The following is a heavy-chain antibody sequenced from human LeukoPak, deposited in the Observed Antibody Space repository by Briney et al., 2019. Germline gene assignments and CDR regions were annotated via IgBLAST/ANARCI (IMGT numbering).Heavy chain of an antibody. CDR2: IYYSGST. V-gene: IGHV4-39*07. CDR1: GGSISSSSYY. Sequence: PSETLSLTCTVSGGSISSSSYYWGWIRQPPGKGLEWIGSIYYSGSTYYNPSLKSRVTISVDTSKNQFSLKLSSVTAADTAVYYCARVSGDGYNYAPSLDYWGQGTLVTVSS. J-gene: IGHJ4*02. CDR3: ARVSGDGYNYAPSLDY. D-gene: IGHD5-24*01.